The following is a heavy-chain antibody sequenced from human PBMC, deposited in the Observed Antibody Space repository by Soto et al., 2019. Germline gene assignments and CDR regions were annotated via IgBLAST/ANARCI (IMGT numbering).Heavy chain of an antibody. J-gene: IGHJ4*02. Sequence: GGSLRLSCAASGFTFSSYGMHWVRQAPGKGLEWVADIWYDGSNKYYADSVKGRFTISRDNSKNTLYLQRNSLRAEDTAVYYFARDRSSGLDYWGQGTLVTVSS. CDR1: GFTFSSYG. V-gene: IGHV3-33*01. CDR2: IWYDGSNK. CDR3: ARDRSSGLDY. D-gene: IGHD6-19*01.